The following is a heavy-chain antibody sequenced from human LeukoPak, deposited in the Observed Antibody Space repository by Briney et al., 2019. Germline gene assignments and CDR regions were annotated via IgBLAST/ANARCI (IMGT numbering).Heavy chain of an antibody. CDR2: IYYSGST. Sequence: SETLSLTCTVSGGSISSGGYYWSWIRQHPGKGLEWIGYIYYSGSTYYNPSLKSRVTISVDTSKNQFSLKLSSVTAAGTAVYYCARNYYDSSGYYSDFDYWGQGTLVTVSS. CDR1: GGSISSGGYY. CDR3: ARNYYDSSGYYSDFDY. D-gene: IGHD3-22*01. V-gene: IGHV4-31*03. J-gene: IGHJ4*02.